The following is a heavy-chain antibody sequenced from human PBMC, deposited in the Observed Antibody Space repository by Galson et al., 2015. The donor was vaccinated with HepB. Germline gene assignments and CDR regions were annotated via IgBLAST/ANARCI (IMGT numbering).Heavy chain of an antibody. Sequence: SLRLSCAASGFTFSSYAMSWVRQAPGKGLEWVSAISGSGGSTYYADSVKGRFTISRDNSKNTLYLQMNSLRAEDTAAYYCAKDAWWQLVLDYWGQGTLVTVSS. CDR3: AKDAWWQLVLDY. D-gene: IGHD6-6*01. V-gene: IGHV3-23*01. CDR2: ISGSGGST. CDR1: GFTFSSYA. J-gene: IGHJ4*02.